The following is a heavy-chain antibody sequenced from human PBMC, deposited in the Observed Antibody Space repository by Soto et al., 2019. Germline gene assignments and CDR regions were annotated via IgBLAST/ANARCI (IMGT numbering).Heavy chain of an antibody. D-gene: IGHD3-3*01. CDR3: ARYKDYDFWSGYYNFNWFDS. V-gene: IGHV1-69*13. CDR1: GGTFSSYA. J-gene: IGHJ5*01. CDR2: IIPIFGTE. Sequence: GASVKVSCKASGGTFSSYAISWVRQATGQGLEWMGGIIPIFGTENYAQKIQGRVTITADESTSKACMEPSSLRFDDTAVYYCARYKDYDFWSGYYNFNWFDSWGQGSRVSVSS.